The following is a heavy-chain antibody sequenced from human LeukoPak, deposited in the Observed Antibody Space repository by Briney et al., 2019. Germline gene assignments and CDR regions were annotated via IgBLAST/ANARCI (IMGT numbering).Heavy chain of an antibody. CDR1: GFTFSDYY. D-gene: IGHD6-13*01. CDR3: AKTKEYSSSRPYYFDY. J-gene: IGHJ4*02. Sequence: PGGSLRFSCAASGFTFSDYYMSWIRQAPGKGLEWVSYISSSGSTIYYADSVKGRFTISRDNAKNSLYLQMNSLRAEDTAVYYCAKTKEYSSSRPYYFDYWGQGTLVTVSS. V-gene: IGHV3-11*04. CDR2: ISSSGSTI.